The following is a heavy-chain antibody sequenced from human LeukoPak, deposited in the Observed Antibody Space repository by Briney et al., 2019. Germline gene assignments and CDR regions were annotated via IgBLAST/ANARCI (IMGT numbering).Heavy chain of an antibody. Sequence: GASVKVSCKASGYTFTGYYMHWVRQAPGQGLEWMGWINPNSGGTNYAQKFQGRVTMTRDTSISTAYMELSRLRSDDTAVYYCAREWELPMEDAFDIWGQGTMVTVSS. V-gene: IGHV1-2*02. CDR2: INPNSGGT. D-gene: IGHD1-26*01. CDR3: AREWELPMEDAFDI. J-gene: IGHJ3*02. CDR1: GYTFTGYY.